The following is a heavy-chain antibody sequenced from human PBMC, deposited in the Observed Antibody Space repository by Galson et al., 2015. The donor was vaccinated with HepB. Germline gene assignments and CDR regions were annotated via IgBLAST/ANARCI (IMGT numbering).Heavy chain of an antibody. CDR3: ARDSAIFGVVDAYYYYGMDV. D-gene: IGHD3-3*01. CDR1: GGTFSSYA. Sequence: SCKASGGTFSSYAISWVRQAPGQGLEWMGGIIPIFGTANYAQKFQGRVTITADESTSTAYMELSSLRSEDTAVYYCARDSAIFGVVDAYYYYGMDVWGQGTTVTVSS. J-gene: IGHJ6*02. V-gene: IGHV1-69*01. CDR2: IIPIFGTA.